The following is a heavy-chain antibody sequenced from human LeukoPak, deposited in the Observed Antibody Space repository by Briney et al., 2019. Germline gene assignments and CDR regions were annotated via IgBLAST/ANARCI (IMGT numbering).Heavy chain of an antibody. CDR2: IYTGDSDT. V-gene: IGHV5-51*01. Sequence: GESLKISCKGSGYIFTYYWIGWVRQMPGKGLEWMGIIYTGDSDTRYSPSFQGQVTISADKSISTAYLQWSSLRASDTAMYYCARRIISDDWYFDLWGRGTLVTVSS. CDR1: GYIFTYYW. D-gene: IGHD2-15*01. J-gene: IGHJ2*01. CDR3: ARRIISDDWYFDL.